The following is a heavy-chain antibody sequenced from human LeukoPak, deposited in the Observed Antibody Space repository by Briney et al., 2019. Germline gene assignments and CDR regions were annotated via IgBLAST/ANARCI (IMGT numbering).Heavy chain of an antibody. CDR1: GFTFSSYD. J-gene: IGHJ3*02. Sequence: GGSLRLSCAASGFTFSSYDMHWVRHATGNGLEWVSGIGTAGDTYYPVSVKGRFTISRENAKNSLYVQMNSLRAADTAVYYCARGSVAGTHDAFDIWGQGTMVTVSS. V-gene: IGHV3-13*01. D-gene: IGHD6-19*01. CDR3: ARGSVAGTHDAFDI. CDR2: IGTAGDT.